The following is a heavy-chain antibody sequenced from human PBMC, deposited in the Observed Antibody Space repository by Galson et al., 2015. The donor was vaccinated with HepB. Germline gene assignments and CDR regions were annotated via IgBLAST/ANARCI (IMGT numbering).Heavy chain of an antibody. J-gene: IGHJ2*01. Sequence: QSGAEVKKPGESLKISCKGSGYSFTTNWIGWVRQMPGKGLEWIGIIYPGDSDTRYSPSFQGHVTVSVDKSISAAYLQWSSLKASDTAIFYCARLIKGSTYNTSHWYFDLWGRGTLVTASS. D-gene: IGHD1-14*01. CDR1: GYSFTTNW. V-gene: IGHV5-51*03. CDR2: IYPGDSDT. CDR3: ARLIKGSTYNTSHWYFDL.